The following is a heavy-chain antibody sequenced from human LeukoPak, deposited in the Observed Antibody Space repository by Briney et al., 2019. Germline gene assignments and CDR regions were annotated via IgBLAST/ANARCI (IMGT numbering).Heavy chain of an antibody. J-gene: IGHJ4*02. D-gene: IGHD1-26*01. Sequence: PGGSLTLSCVASGFTFSSHWMTWARQAPGKRLEWVGNINPDGNDKFYLDSVKGRFTMSRDNARNSLHLQMDSLRAEDTAVYYCVRLKGTTSVFDYWGQGTLVTVSS. V-gene: IGHV3-7*03. CDR1: GFTFSSHW. CDR2: INPDGNDK. CDR3: VRLKGTTSVFDY.